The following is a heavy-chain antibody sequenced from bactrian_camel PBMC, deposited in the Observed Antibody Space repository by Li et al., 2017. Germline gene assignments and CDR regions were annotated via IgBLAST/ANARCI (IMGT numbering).Heavy chain of an antibody. V-gene: IGHV3S26*01. Sequence: HVQLVESGGGSVQPGGSLRLSCTASGYHSPIYCMAWFRQAPGKEREGVAAVDAVGSASYTDSVKGRFTISIDKDKNTLYLQMNNLKPEDTAVYYCAADSPAFGVGGNCPLYPLFGFWGQGTQVTVS. CDR1: GYHSPIYC. D-gene: IGHD2*01. CDR3: AADSPAFGVGGNCPLYPLFGF. CDR2: VDAVGSA. J-gene: IGHJ6*01.